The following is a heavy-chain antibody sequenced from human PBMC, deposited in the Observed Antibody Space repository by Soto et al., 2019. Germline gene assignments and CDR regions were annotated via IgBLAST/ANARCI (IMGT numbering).Heavy chain of an antibody. J-gene: IGHJ4*02. D-gene: IGHD1-26*01. Sequence: QVQLQESGPGLVKPSGTLSLTCAVSGGSISSSNWWSWVRQPPGKGLEWIGEIYHSGSTNYNPSLTSRVTIPVDKSKNQFSLKLRSVTADDTAVYYCARAGGYVGDYYFDYWGQGTVVTVSS. V-gene: IGHV4-4*02. CDR1: GGSISSSNW. CDR3: ARAGGYVGDYYFDY. CDR2: IYHSGST.